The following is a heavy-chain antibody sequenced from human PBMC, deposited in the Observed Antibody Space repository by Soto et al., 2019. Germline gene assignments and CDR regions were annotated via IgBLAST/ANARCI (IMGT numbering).Heavy chain of an antibody. D-gene: IGHD2-21*02. CDR1: RGTFNSYA. CDR2: IIPIFGTT. CDR3: ARPSRNYYSLDS. V-gene: IGHV1-69*06. Sequence: QVQLVQSGAEVKKPGSSVKVSCKSSRGTFNSYAISWVRQAPGQGLGWMAGIIPIFGTTNFAQRFQDRVTLTANKSTNTAYMELSSLTSEDTAVYYCARPSRNYYSLDSWGQGTLVTVSS. J-gene: IGHJ4*02.